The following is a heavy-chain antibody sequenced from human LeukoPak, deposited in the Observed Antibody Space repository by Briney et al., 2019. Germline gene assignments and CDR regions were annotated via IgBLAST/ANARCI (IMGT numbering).Heavy chain of an antibody. D-gene: IGHD3-22*01. J-gene: IGHJ4*02. V-gene: IGHV1-46*01. CDR2: INPSGGST. Sequence: ASVKVSCKASGYTFTSYYMHWVRQAPRQGLEWMGIINPSGGSTSSAQRFQGRVTMTRDTSTSTVYMELSSLRSEDTAVYYCAREGLYYYDSSGRPHYYFDYWGQGTLVTVSS. CDR1: GYTFTSYY. CDR3: AREGLYYYDSSGRPHYYFDY.